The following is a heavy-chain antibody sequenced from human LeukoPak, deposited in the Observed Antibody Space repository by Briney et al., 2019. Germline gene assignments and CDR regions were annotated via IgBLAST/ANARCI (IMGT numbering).Heavy chain of an antibody. CDR1: GGSISSSSYY. J-gene: IGHJ6*02. D-gene: IGHD2-2*01. V-gene: IGHV4-39*01. CDR2: IYYSGST. Sequence: SETLSLTCTVSGGSISSSSYYWGWIRQPPGKGLEWIGSIYYSGSTYYNPSLKSQVTISVDTSKNQFSLKLSSVTAADTAVYYCASSPGIVVPANTPDVWGQGTTVTVSS. CDR3: ASSPGIVVPANTPDV.